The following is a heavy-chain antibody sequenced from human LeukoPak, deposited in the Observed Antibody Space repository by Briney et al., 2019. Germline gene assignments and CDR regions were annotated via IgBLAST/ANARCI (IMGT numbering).Heavy chain of an antibody. V-gene: IGHV1-69*04. D-gene: IGHD6-19*01. CDR1: GGTFSSYA. CDR3: ARDSRSIAVAGTGRVDY. CDR2: IIPILGIA. J-gene: IGHJ4*02. Sequence: ASVKVSCKAYGGTFSSYAISWVRQAPGQGLEWMGRIIPILGIANYAQKFQGRVTITADKSTSTAYMELSSLRSEDTAVYYCARDSRSIAVAGTGRVDYWGQGTLVTVSS.